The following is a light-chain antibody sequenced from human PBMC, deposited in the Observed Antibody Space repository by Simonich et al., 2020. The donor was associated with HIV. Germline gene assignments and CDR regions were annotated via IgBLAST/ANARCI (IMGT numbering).Light chain of an antibody. CDR3: QQYNNWPPLT. Sequence: EIVMTQSPATLSVSPGERDTLSCRASQSVSSKLAWYQQKPGQAPRLLIYGASTRATGIPARFSGSGSGTEFTLTISSLQSEDFAVYYCQQYNNWPPLTFGGGTKVEIK. CDR2: GAS. J-gene: IGKJ4*01. CDR1: QSVSSK. V-gene: IGKV3-15*01.